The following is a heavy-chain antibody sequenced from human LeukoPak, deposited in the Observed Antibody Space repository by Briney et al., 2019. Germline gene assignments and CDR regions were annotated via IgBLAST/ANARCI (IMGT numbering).Heavy chain of an antibody. CDR2: IIPILGIA. Sequence: SVKVSRKASGGTFSSYAISWVRQAPGQGLEWMGRIIPILGIANYAQKFQGRVTITADKSTSTAYMELSSLRSEDTAVYYCARVERSSGYLRKYYFDYWGQGTLVTVSS. D-gene: IGHD3-22*01. CDR3: ARVERSSGYLRKYYFDY. CDR1: GGTFSSYA. J-gene: IGHJ4*02. V-gene: IGHV1-69*04.